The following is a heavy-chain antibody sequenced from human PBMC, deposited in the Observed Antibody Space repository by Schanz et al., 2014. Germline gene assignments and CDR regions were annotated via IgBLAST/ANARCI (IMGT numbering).Heavy chain of an antibody. CDR2: MSSSGSYI. Sequence: EVQLVESGGGLVKPGGSLRLSCEASEFTFSSYKMNWVRQAPGKGLEWVSSMSSSGSYIHYADSVKGRFTISRDNAKTTLYLQMNSQRAEDTAVYYCARESRRKCDILTGYYSIAYWGQGTLVTVSS. CDR1: EFTFSSYK. J-gene: IGHJ4*02. CDR3: ARESRRKCDILTGYYSIAY. V-gene: IGHV3-21*01. D-gene: IGHD3-9*01.